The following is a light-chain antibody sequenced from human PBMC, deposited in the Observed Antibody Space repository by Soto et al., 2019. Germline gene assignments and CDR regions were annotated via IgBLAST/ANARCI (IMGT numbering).Light chain of an antibody. CDR1: QSVSRN. J-gene: IGKJ3*01. V-gene: IGKV3-15*01. Sequence: EIVVTQSPGILSVSPGERATLSCRASQSVSRNLAWYQQKPGQAPTLLIYGASTRATGIPARFTGSGSGTEFTLTISSLQSEDFAVYYCHEYNKWPLFTFGPGTKVDIK. CDR2: GAS. CDR3: HEYNKWPLFT.